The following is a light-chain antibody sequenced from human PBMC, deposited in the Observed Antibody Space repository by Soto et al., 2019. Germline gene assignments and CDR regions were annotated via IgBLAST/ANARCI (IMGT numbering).Light chain of an antibody. Sequence: DIQMTQSPSSVSASVGDRVTITCRASQDVGKWLAWYQQKPGKAPTLLIHGASSLQSGVPSRYSGSGHGTDFTLTISSLQPEDFATYYCQQANSFPITFGQGARPE. V-gene: IGKV1-12*01. CDR2: GAS. CDR3: QQANSFPIT. J-gene: IGKJ5*01. CDR1: QDVGKW.